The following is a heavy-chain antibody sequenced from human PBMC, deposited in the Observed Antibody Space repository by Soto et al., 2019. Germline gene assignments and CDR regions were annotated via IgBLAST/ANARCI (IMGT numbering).Heavy chain of an antibody. D-gene: IGHD6-6*01. V-gene: IGHV4-61*01. J-gene: IGHJ6*02. CDR1: GGSVSSGSYY. CDR3: ASSSSSGYYYGMDV. Sequence: SETLSLTCTVSGGSVSSGSYYWSWIRQPPGKGLEWIGYIYYSGSTNYNPSLKSRVTISVDTSKNQFSLKLSSVTAADTAVYYCASSSSSGYYYGMDVWGQGTTVTVSS. CDR2: IYYSGST.